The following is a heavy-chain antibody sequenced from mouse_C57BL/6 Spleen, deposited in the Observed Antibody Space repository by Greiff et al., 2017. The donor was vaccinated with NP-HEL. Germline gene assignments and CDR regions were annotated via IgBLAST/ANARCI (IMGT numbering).Heavy chain of an antibody. CDR2: IYPGDGDT. Sequence: QVQLQQSGPELVKPGASVKISCKASGYAFSSSWMNWVKQRPGKGLEWIGRIYPGDGDTNYNGKFKGKATLTAHKSSSTAYMQLSSLTSEDSAVYFCARDSSGYWFAYWGLGTLVTVSA. CDR1: GYAFSSSW. D-gene: IGHD3-2*02. CDR3: ARDSSGYWFAY. V-gene: IGHV1-82*01. J-gene: IGHJ3*01.